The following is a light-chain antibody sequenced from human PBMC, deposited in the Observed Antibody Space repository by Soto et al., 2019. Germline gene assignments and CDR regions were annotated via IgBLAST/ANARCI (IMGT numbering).Light chain of an antibody. CDR1: PSVSSY. CDR3: QQRSNWPPSN. Sequence: EIVLTQSPATLSLSPGERATLSCRASPSVSSYLAWYQQKPGQAPRLLIYDASNRATGIPARFSGSGTGTAFTLTSSSLEPEDFAVYSCQQRSNWPPSNFGQGTKLEIK. J-gene: IGKJ2*01. CDR2: DAS. V-gene: IGKV3-11*01.